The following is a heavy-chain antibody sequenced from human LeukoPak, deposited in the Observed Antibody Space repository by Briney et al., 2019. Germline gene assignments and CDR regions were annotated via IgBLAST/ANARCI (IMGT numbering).Heavy chain of an antibody. CDR1: GYSFTSYW. Sequence: GESLKISCKGSGYSFTSYWIGWVRQMPGKGPEWMGIIYPGDSNTRYSLSFQGRVTISADKSISTAYLQWSSLKASDTAMYYCAGHQTERVYDILTGYYYYYYMDVWGKGTTVTVSS. J-gene: IGHJ6*03. D-gene: IGHD3-9*01. V-gene: IGHV5-51*01. CDR3: AGHQTERVYDILTGYYYYYYMDV. CDR2: IYPGDSNT.